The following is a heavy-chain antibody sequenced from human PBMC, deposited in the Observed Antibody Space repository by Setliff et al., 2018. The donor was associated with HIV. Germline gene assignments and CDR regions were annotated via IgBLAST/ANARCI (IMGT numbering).Heavy chain of an antibody. D-gene: IGHD4-17*01. CDR2: ISPYFGNT. V-gene: IGHV1-18*01. Sequence: ASVKVSCKASGYTFASYSFTWVRQVPGQGLEWMGWISPYFGNTNYAQNLQGRVTMTTDTSTSTAYMELRSLRSDDTAVYYCARDLKYPRYGDLDYWGQGTLVTVSS. J-gene: IGHJ4*02. CDR3: ARDLKYPRYGDLDY. CDR1: GYTFASYS.